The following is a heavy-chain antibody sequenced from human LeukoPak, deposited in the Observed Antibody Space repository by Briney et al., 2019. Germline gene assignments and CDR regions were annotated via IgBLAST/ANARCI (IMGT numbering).Heavy chain of an antibody. V-gene: IGHV3-74*01. CDR3: ARDRGSSGWYFDY. J-gene: IGHJ4*02. CDR1: GFPFSNYW. CDR2: INSDGSTT. D-gene: IGHD6-19*01. Sequence: GSLRLSCAASGFPFSNYWMHWVRQAPGKGLVWVSRINSDGSTTSHADSVKGRFTISRDNAKNTLYPQMNSLRAEDTAVYYCARDRGSSGWYFDYWGQGTLVTVSS.